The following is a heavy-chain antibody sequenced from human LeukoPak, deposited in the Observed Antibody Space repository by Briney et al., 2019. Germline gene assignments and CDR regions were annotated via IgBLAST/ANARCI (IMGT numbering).Heavy chain of an antibody. J-gene: IGHJ4*02. Sequence: AGGSLSLPCAPSGFLFSSYWIAWLRQAPGKGLEWVANIKEDGSDKNYVDSVKGRFNISRDNAKNSLYLQMNSLRAEDTAVYYCARDAGYGYDRFDYWGQGTQVTVSS. V-gene: IGHV3-7*01. CDR1: GFLFSSYW. CDR3: ARDAGYGYDRFDY. D-gene: IGHD5-18*01. CDR2: IKEDGSDK.